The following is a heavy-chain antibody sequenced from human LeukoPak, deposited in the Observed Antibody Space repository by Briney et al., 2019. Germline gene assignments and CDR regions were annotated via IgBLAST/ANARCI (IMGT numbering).Heavy chain of an antibody. J-gene: IGHJ4*02. D-gene: IGHD6-19*01. V-gene: IGHV3-74*01. CDR3: AGGRYSSVWY. CDR2: INSEESST. Sequence: GRSLRLSCVASGFSFSSFWTHWVRQAPGKGLVWVSRINSEESSTTYADSVKGRFTISRDHAKNTLYLQVNRVRAEDTAVYYCAGGRYSSVWYWGQRTLVTVSS. CDR1: GFSFSSFW.